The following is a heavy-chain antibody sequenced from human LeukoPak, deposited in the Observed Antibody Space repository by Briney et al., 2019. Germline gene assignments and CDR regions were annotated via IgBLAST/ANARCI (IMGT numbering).Heavy chain of an antibody. J-gene: IGHJ6*03. D-gene: IGHD6-13*01. V-gene: IGHV3-30*04. CDR1: GFTFDAYA. CDR2: ISYDGSNK. CDR3: ARDSAAAGPNYYYYYMDV. Sequence: GGSLRLSCEASGFTFDAYAMHWVRQAPGKGLEWVAVISYDGSNKYYADSVKGRFTISRDNAKNSLYLQMNSLRAEDTAVYYCARDSAAAGPNYYYYYMDVWGKGTTVTVSS.